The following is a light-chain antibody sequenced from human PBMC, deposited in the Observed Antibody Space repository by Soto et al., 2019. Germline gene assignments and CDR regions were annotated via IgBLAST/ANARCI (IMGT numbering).Light chain of an antibody. CDR3: QHLGT. Sequence: EIVMTQSPATLSVSPGERVTLSCRASQSIGISLGWYQQKPGQAPRLPISGASTRATDVPARFSGSGSGTDFTLTISSLQSEDFAVYYCQHLGTFGRGTKLEMK. J-gene: IGKJ2*02. CDR1: QSIGIS. V-gene: IGKV3-15*01. CDR2: GAS.